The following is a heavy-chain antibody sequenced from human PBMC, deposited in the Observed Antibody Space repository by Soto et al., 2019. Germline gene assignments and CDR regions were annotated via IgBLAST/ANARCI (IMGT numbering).Heavy chain of an antibody. CDR1: GYTFSSYY. CDR2: INPSGGST. Sequence: ASVKVSCKTSGYTFSSYYIHWVRQAPGQGLEWMGIINPSGGSTTYAQKFQGRVTMTRDTSTSTVYMELNSLRSDDTAIYYCARNRAFGFSSNWYRIYGGKGTLVT. V-gene: IGHV1-46*01. J-gene: IGHJ4*02. CDR3: ARNRAFGFSSNWYRIY. D-gene: IGHD6-13*01.